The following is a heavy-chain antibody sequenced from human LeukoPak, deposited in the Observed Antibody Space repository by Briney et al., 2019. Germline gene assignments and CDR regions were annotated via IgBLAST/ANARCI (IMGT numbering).Heavy chain of an antibody. CDR1: GFTFSSYA. D-gene: IGHD3-22*01. V-gene: IGHV3-23*01. J-gene: IGHJ4*02. CDR2: ISGSGGST. CDR3: AKDASYDTSGYYPDFDY. Sequence: GGSLSLSCVASGFTFSSYAMTWVRQAPGKGLEWVSVISGSGGSTYYADSVKGRFTISRDNSRNTLYLQVNSLRAEDTAVYYCAKDASYDTSGYYPDFDYWGQGTLVTVSS.